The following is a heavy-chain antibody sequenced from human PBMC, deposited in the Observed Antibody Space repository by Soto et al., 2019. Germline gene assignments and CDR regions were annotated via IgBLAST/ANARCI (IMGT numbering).Heavy chain of an antibody. CDR3: AKDKRASSWYYFDY. CDR1: GFTFDDYA. Sequence: EVQLVESGGGLVQPGRSLRLSCAASGFTFDDYAMHWVRQAPGKGLEWVSGISWNSGSIGYADSVKGRFTISRDNAKHSLYLQMNSLRAEDTALYYCAKDKRASSWYYFDYWGQGTLVTVSS. D-gene: IGHD6-13*01. V-gene: IGHV3-9*01. J-gene: IGHJ4*02. CDR2: ISWNSGSI.